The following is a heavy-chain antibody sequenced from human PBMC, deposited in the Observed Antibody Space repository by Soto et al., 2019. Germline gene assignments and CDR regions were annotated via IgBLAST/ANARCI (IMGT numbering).Heavy chain of an antibody. CDR3: ARDYSNGWYGDFDY. J-gene: IGHJ4*02. CDR1: GYTFTSYG. Sequence: GASVKVSCKASGYTFTSYGISWVRQAPGQGLEWMGWISAYNGHTNYAQKLQGRVTMTTDTSTGTAYMELRSLRSDDTAVYYCARDYSNGWYGDFDYWGQGTLVTVSS. D-gene: IGHD6-19*01. CDR2: ISAYNGHT. V-gene: IGHV1-18*01.